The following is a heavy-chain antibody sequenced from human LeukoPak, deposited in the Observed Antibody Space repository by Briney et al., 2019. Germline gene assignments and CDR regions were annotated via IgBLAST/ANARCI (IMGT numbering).Heavy chain of an antibody. D-gene: IGHD2-2*01. V-gene: IGHV3-30-3*01. J-gene: IGHJ6*02. CDR1: GFTFSSYV. CDR3: ARDMGYCSSTSCARGYGMDV. Sequence: GGSLRLSCAASGFTFSSYVMHWVRQAPGKGLEWVAVISYDGSNKYYADSVKGRFTISRDNSKNTLYLQMNSLRAEDTAVYYCARDMGYCSSTSCARGYGMDVWGQGTTVTVSS. CDR2: ISYDGSNK.